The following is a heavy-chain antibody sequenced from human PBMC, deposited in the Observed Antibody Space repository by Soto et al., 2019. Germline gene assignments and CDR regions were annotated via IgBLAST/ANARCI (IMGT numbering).Heavy chain of an antibody. CDR1: GFTFSNYW. V-gene: IGHV3-7*01. D-gene: IGHD3-3*01. CDR3: ARAMNDFWSCYYFDY. CDR2: IKEEGSEK. J-gene: IGHJ4*02. Sequence: EVQLVESGRGLVQPGRSVRLSCAASGFTFSNYWMTWVRHAPGKGLEWVANIKEEGSEKYYVDSVKGRFTISRDNAKNSLYLQMNSLRAEDTAVYYCARAMNDFWSCYYFDYWGQGTLVTVSS.